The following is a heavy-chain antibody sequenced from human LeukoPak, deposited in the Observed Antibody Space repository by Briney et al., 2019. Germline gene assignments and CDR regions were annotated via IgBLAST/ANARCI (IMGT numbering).Heavy chain of an antibody. Sequence: VASVKLSCKASGYTFTSYDINWVRQATGQGLEWMGWMNPNSGNTGYAQKFQGRVTMTRNTSISTAYMELSSLRSEDTAVYYCARGGNDFWSGYNWFDPWGQGTLVTVSS. CDR2: MNPNSGNT. CDR1: GYTFTSYD. D-gene: IGHD3-3*01. V-gene: IGHV1-8*01. CDR3: ARGGNDFWSGYNWFDP. J-gene: IGHJ5*02.